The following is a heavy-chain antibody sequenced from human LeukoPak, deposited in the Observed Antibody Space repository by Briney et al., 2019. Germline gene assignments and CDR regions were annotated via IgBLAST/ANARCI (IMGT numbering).Heavy chain of an antibody. V-gene: IGHV1-2*02. CDR2: INPNTGGT. D-gene: IGHD2-8*01. J-gene: IGHJ6*02. CDR3: ARSRTYPTGMDV. Sequence: ASVKVSFTASGYTFTGYYIHWVRQPPGQGLEWMGWINPNTGGTNYAQKFQGRVTMTRDTSISTAYMELGRLRSDDTAVYYCARSRTYPTGMDVWGQGTTVTVSS. CDR1: GYTFTGYY.